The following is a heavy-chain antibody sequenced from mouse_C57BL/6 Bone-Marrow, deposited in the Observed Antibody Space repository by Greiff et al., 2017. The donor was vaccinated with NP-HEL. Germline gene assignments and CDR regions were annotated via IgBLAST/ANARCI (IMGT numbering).Heavy chain of an antibody. J-gene: IGHJ1*03. Sequence: DVMLVESGGDLVKPGGSLKLSCAASGFTFSSYGMSWVRQTPDKRLEWVATISSGGSYTSYPDSVKGRFTISRDNAKNTLYLQMSSLKSEDTAMYYCARLSIYYDYWYFDVWGTGTTVTVSS. D-gene: IGHD2-4*01. CDR2: ISSGGSYT. CDR3: ARLSIYYDYWYFDV. V-gene: IGHV5-6*02. CDR1: GFTFSSYG.